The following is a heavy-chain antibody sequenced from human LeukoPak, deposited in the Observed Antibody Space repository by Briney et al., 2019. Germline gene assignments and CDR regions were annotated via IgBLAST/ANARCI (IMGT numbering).Heavy chain of an antibody. CDR3: ARSAFLVTAPGLYYFDY. D-gene: IGHD6-13*01. J-gene: IGHJ4*02. V-gene: IGHV4-59*12. CDR1: GGSISSYY. CDR2: IYYSGST. Sequence: SETLSLTCTVSGGSISSYYWSWIRQPPGKGLEWIGYIYYSGSTNYNPSLKGRVTMSVATSKNQFSLHLSSVTAADTAVYYCARSAFLVTAPGLYYFDYWGQGTLVAVSS.